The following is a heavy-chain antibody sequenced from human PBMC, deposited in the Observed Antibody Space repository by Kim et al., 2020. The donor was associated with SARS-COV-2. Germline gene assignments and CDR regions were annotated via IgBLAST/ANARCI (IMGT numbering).Heavy chain of an antibody. D-gene: IGHD3-10*01. CDR3: ARWFGELLYRGMDV. Sequence: SETLSLTCAVYGGSFSGYYWSWIRQPPGKGLEWIGEINHSGSTHYNPSLKSRVTISVDTSKNQFSLKLSSVTAADTAVFYCARWFGELLYRGMDVWCQGTTVIVSS. V-gene: IGHV4-34*01. CDR2: INHSGST. CDR1: GGSFSGYY. J-gene: IGHJ6*02.